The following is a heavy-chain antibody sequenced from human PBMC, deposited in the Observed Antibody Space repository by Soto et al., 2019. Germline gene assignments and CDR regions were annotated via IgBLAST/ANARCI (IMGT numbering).Heavy chain of an antibody. CDR1: GYKFINHY. Sequence: ASVKVSCKASGYKFINHYIHWVRQAPGVGLEWMGIINPNGGGTDYAQKFQGRVTMTTDTYASTVHMELSSLRSDDTAVYYCATPTPLRGAMITNINFDFWGQGTPVTVSS. D-gene: IGHD3-10*01. CDR3: ATPTPLRGAMITNINFDF. J-gene: IGHJ4*02. V-gene: IGHV1-46*01. CDR2: INPNGGGT.